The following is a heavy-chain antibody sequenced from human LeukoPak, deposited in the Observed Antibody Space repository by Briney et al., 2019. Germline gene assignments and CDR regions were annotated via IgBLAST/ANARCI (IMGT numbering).Heavy chain of an antibody. CDR2: INSDGSRT. D-gene: IGHD6-6*01. CDR3: ASLFLCYGCSSSSHSFNI. CDR1: GFTFDDYA. Sequence: GRSLRLSCAASGFTFDDYAMHWVRQAPGKGLVWVSRINSDGSRTTYADSVKGRFTFSRDNAKNTLYLQMNSLRAEDTAVYYCASLFLCYGCSSSSHSFNIWGQGTMVTVSS. J-gene: IGHJ3*02. V-gene: IGHV3-74*01.